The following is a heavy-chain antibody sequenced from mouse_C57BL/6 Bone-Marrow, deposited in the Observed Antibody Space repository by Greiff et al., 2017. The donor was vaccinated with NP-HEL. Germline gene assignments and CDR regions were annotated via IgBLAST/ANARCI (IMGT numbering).Heavy chain of an antibody. V-gene: IGHV7-3*01. CDR2: IRNKANGYTT. CDR3: ARGDSSGPFAY. CDR1: GFTFTDYY. D-gene: IGHD3-2*02. J-gene: IGHJ3*01. Sequence: EVKLMESGGGLVQPGGSLSLSCAASGFTFTDYYMSWVRQPPGKALEWLGFIRNKANGYTTEYSASVKGRFTISRDNSQSILYLQMNALRAEDSATYYCARGDSSGPFAYWGQGTLVTVSA.